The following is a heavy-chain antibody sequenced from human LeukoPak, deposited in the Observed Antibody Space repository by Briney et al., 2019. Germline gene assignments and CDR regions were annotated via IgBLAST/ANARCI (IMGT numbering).Heavy chain of an antibody. J-gene: IGHJ4*02. Sequence: ASVKVSCKASGYTFTTYYMHWVRQAPGQGLEWMGWINPNSGGTNYAQKFQGRVTMTGDTSISTAYMELSRLRSDDTAVYYCASPLGYCSSTSCYDDYWGQGTLVTVSS. D-gene: IGHD2-2*01. V-gene: IGHV1-2*02. CDR2: INPNSGGT. CDR3: ASPLGYCSSTSCYDDY. CDR1: GYTFTTYY.